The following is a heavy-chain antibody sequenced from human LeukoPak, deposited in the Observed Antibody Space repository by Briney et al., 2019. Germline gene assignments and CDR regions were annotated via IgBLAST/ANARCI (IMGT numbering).Heavy chain of an antibody. V-gene: IGHV4-4*02. J-gene: IGHJ3*02. CDR2: ISHSGNT. D-gene: IGHD6-13*01. CDR1: GVSISSSNW. CDR3: TRQYAGDDAFDI. Sequence: SETLSLTCAVSGVSISSSNWWSWVRQPPGKGLEWIGEISHSGNTNYSPSLKSRVTISVDKSKSQFSLKLSSVTAADTAVYYCTRQYAGDDAFDIWGQGTMVTVSS.